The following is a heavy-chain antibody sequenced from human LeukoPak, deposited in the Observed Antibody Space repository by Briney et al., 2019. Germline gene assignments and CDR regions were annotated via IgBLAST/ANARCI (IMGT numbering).Heavy chain of an antibody. V-gene: IGHV4-34*01. J-gene: IGHJ4*02. CDR3: ARGYPAAGFNY. CDR2: INHSGST. CDR1: GGSFSGYH. D-gene: IGHD6-13*01. Sequence: SETLSLTCAVYGGSFSGYHWSWIRRPPGKGLEWIGEINHSGSTNYNLSLKSRVTISVDTSKKQFSLKVSSVTAADTAVYYCARGYPAAGFNYWGQGTLVTVSS.